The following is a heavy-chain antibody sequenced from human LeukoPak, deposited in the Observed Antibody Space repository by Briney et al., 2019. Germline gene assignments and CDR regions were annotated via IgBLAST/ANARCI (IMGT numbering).Heavy chain of an antibody. CDR3: ARDGRYCSSTSCYWGGYYYYYYMDV. CDR1: GFTFSSYG. V-gene: IGHV3-33*01. Sequence: GGSLRLSCAASGFTFSSYGMHWVRQATGKGLEWVAVIWYEGSNKYYAVSVKGRFTISRDNSKNTLYLQMNSLRAEDTAVYYCARDGRYCSSTSCYWGGYYYYYYMDVWGKGTTVTVSS. D-gene: IGHD2-2*01. J-gene: IGHJ6*03. CDR2: IWYEGSNK.